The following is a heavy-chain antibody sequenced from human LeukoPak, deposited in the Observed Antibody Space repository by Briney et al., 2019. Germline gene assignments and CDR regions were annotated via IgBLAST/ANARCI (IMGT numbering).Heavy chain of an antibody. Sequence: KTSETLSLTCTVSSGSISSGNYYWSWIRQPAGKGLEWIGRIYTRGSTTYNPSLKSRATISLDTSKNHFSLKLSSVTAADTAVYYCARDQEGIAAPGTRWGQGTLVTVSS. D-gene: IGHD6-13*01. CDR3: ARDQEGIAAPGTR. CDR2: IYTRGST. J-gene: IGHJ4*02. CDR1: SGSISSGNYY. V-gene: IGHV4-61*02.